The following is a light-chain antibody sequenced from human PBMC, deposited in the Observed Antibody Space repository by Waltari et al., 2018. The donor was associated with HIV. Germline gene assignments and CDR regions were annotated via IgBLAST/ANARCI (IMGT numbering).Light chain of an antibody. CDR2: GEN. J-gene: IGLJ3*02. Sequence: SSELAQDPAVSVALGQTVRITCQGDSVRSYYASWYQQKPGQAPVLVGYGENNRPSWIPDRFSGSSSGNTASLTIAGAQAEDEADYYCNSRDSSGHWFFGGGTKVTVL. CDR1: SVRSYY. V-gene: IGLV3-19*01. CDR3: NSRDSSGHWF.